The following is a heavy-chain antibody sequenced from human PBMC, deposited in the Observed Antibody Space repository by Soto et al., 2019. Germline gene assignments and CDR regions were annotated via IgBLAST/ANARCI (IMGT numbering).Heavy chain of an antibody. V-gene: IGHV1-8*01. J-gene: IGHJ5*02. CDR3: ASDMSST. Sequence: QVQQVQSGAEVKKPGASVKVSCKASGYTFTSHDINWMRQATGQGLEWMGWMNPNSGHTNYAQKFQGRVTMTRDTSISTAYMELTSLTSEDTAIYYCASDMSSTWGQGTLVTVSS. CDR2: MNPNSGHT. CDR1: GYTFTSHD. D-gene: IGHD3-9*01.